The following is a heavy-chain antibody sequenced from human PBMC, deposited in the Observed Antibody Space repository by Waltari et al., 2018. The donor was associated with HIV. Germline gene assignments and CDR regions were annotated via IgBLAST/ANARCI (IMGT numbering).Heavy chain of an antibody. CDR1: GYSFTTYW. CDR2: IYPGDSDT. CDR3: TKGMYANEDYFGY. V-gene: IGHV5-51*03. J-gene: IGHJ4*02. D-gene: IGHD2-8*01. Sequence: EVQLVQSGAQVKKPGESLKISCKASGYSFTTYWIGWVRQLPGKGLEWMGIIYPGDSDTRYSPSFQCQVTISADKSISTAYLQWSSLQASDTAMYYCTKGMYANEDYFGYWGQGTLVTVSS.